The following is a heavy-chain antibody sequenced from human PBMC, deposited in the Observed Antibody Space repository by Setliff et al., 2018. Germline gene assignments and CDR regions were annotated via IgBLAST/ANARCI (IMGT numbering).Heavy chain of an antibody. V-gene: IGHV5-51*01. D-gene: IGHD6-13*01. CDR2: ISPGDSDT. Sequence: PGESLKISCEGSGYTFTKYWIGWVRQMPGKGLEWMGIISPGDSDTRYSPSFRGQVTISADKSISTAYLQWSSLKASDTAMYYCARTYRLAAPSHFDYWGQGTLVTVSS. CDR3: ARTYRLAAPSHFDY. CDR1: GYTFTKYW. J-gene: IGHJ4*02.